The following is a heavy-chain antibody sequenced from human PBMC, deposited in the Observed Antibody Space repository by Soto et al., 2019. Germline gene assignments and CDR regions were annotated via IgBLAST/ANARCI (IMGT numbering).Heavy chain of an antibody. CDR1: GFTFTRYS. D-gene: IGHD3-22*01. CDR2: ISYDGSNK. J-gene: IGHJ4*02. Sequence: GGSLRLSCAASGFTFTRYSMNWVRQAPGKGLEWVAVISYDGSNKYYADSVKGRFTISRDNSKNTLYLQMNSLRAEDTAVYYCARGTQSGYYHYWGQGTLVTVSS. V-gene: IGHV3-30*03. CDR3: ARGTQSGYYHY.